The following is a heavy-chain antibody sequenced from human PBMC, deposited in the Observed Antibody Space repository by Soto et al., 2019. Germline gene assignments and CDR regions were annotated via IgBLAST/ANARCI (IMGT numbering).Heavy chain of an antibody. Sequence: SETLSLTCAVYGGSFSGYYWSWIRQPPGKGLEWIGEINHSGSTNYNPSLKSRVTISVDTSKNQFSLKLSSVTAADTAVYYCARGRQLDYYYYGMDVWGQGTTVTAP. V-gene: IGHV4-34*01. CDR1: GGSFSGYY. D-gene: IGHD6-13*01. CDR2: INHSGST. J-gene: IGHJ6*02. CDR3: ARGRQLDYYYYGMDV.